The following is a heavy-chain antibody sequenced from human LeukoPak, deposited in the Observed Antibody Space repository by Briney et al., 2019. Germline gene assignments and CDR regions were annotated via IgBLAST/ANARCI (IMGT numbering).Heavy chain of an antibody. V-gene: IGHV3-23*01. CDR2: ISASGTDT. J-gene: IGHJ4*02. D-gene: IGHD6-13*01. CDR3: AKDQTAAVGQLDY. Sequence: GGSLRLSCTASGLSFSNYAMTWVRQAPGKGLEWASVISASGTDTYYADSMKGRFTISRDNSQNTLYLHMNSLRAEDTAVYYCAKDQTAAVGQLDYWGQGTVVTVTS. CDR1: GLSFSNYA.